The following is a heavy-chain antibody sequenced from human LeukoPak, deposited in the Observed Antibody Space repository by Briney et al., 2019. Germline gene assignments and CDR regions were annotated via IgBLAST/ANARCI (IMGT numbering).Heavy chain of an antibody. V-gene: IGHV6-1*01. D-gene: IGHD5-12*01. CDR3: ARTPLGGGYRFDY. CDR1: GDSVSSNSAA. Sequence: SQTLSLTCAISGDSVSSNSAAWNWIRQSPSRGLEWLGRTYYRSKWYNDYAVSVKSRITINPDTSKNQFSLKLSSVTAADTAVYYCARTPLGGGYRFDYWGQGTLVTVSS. J-gene: IGHJ4*02. CDR2: TYYRSKWYN.